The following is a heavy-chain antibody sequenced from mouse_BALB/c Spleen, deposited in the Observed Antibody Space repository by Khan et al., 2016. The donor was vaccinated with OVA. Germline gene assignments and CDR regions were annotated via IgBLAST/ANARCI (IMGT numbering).Heavy chain of an antibody. Sequence: QVQLQQSGPGLVAPSQSLSITCTVSGFSLTSYGVNWVRQPPGKGLEWLGVIWGDGNTNYHSALKSRLSISKDNSKSQVFLKLNSLQTDDTATYXCAKQNHGTLYAVDYWGQGTSVTVSS. CDR2: IWGDGNT. CDR3: AKQNHGTLYAVDY. V-gene: IGHV2-3*01. J-gene: IGHJ4*01. CDR1: GFSLTSYG. D-gene: IGHD2-1*01.